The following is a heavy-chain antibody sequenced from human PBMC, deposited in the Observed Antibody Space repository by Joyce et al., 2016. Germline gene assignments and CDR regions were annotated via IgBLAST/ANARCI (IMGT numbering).Heavy chain of an antibody. J-gene: IGHJ4*02. CDR3: PRVGWGGDR. CDR2: IYYNGGA. V-gene: IGHV4-61*03. CDR1: GTSVSSGPCF. Sequence: QVQLQESGPGLVKPSETLSLVCTVSGTSVSSGPCFWSWIRQPPGKGLEWIGSIYYNGGAHYKPSLKSRVAISLDRSQNHFSLTLNSGTTADTAGYYCPRVGWGGDRWGQGTLVTVSS. D-gene: IGHD3-10*01.